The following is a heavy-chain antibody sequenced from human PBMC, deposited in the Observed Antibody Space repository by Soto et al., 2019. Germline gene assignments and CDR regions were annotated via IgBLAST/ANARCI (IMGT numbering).Heavy chain of an antibody. V-gene: IGHV3-7*03. CDR2: IKQDGTEK. CDR3: ARDPGYDILTGYIHYYDSSGYFDY. J-gene: IGHJ4*02. D-gene: IGHD3-22*01. Sequence: PVGSLRLSCAASGFTFGSYWMSWVRQAPGKGLEWVANIKQDGTEKYYVDSVKGRFTISRDNAKNSLYLQMNSLRAEDTAVYYCARDPGYDILTGYIHYYDSSGYFDYWGQGTLVTVSS. CDR1: GFTFGSYW.